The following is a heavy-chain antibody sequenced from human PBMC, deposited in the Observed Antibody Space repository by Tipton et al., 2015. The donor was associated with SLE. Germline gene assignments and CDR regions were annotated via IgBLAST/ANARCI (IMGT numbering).Heavy chain of an antibody. CDR3: AAELVNDAFDI. CDR1: GFTYSSYE. D-gene: IGHD1-1*01. CDR2: ISYDGSNK. V-gene: IGHV3-30*04. J-gene: IGHJ3*02. Sequence: SLRLSCAASGFTYSSYEMNWVRQAPGKGLEWVAVISYDGSNKYYADSVKGRFTISRDNSKNTLYLQMNSLRAEDTAVYYCAAELVNDAFDIWGQGTMVTVSS.